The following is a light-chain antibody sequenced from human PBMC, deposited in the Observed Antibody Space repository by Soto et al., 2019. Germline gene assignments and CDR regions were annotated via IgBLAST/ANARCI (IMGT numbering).Light chain of an antibody. CDR1: SSDVGGYEY. CDR3: SSYTSSSTLVE. CDR2: EVS. Sequence: QSALTQPRSVSGSPGQSVTISCSGTSSDVGGYEYVSWYQQHPGKAPKLILYEVSNRPSGVSNRFSGSKSGNTASLTISGLQPEDEADYYCSSYTSSSTLVEFGGGTKLTVL. V-gene: IGLV2-14*01. J-gene: IGLJ2*01.